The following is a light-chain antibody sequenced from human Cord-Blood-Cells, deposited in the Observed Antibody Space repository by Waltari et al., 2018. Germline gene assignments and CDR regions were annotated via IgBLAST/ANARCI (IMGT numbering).Light chain of an antibody. J-gene: IGKJ1*01. Sequence: EIVSTQSPRTLSLSPAESATLSCTASQSVSSSYLAWYQQIPGQSPRLLIYGSSSRATGIPDRFSGSGSGTDFTLTISRLETEDFAVYYCEQYGSSPFGQGTKVEI. CDR3: EQYGSSP. CDR1: QSVSSSY. CDR2: GSS. V-gene: IGKV3-20*01.